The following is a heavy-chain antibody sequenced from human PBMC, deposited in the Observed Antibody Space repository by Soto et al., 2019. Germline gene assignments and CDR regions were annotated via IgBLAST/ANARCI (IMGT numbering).Heavy chain of an antibody. CDR2: ISGSGGST. CDR1: GVTFSSYA. V-gene: IGHV3-23*01. Sequence: EVQLLESGGGLVQPGGSLRLSCAASGVTFSSYAMSWVRQAPGKGLEWVSAISGSGGSTYYADSVKGRFTISRDNSKNTLYLQMNSLRAEDTAVYYCAKDLGSITYFDYWGQGTLVTVSS. CDR3: AKDLGSITYFDY. J-gene: IGHJ4*02. D-gene: IGHD2-15*01.